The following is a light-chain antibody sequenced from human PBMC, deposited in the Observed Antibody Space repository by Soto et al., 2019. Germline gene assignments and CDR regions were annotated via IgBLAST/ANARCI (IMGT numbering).Light chain of an antibody. V-gene: IGKV3-20*01. J-gene: IGKJ1*01. CDR3: XXXGSLSWT. CDR2: GAS. Sequence: EIVLTQSPGTLSLSPGERATLSCRASQNVDTKYLAWYQFKPGQAPRIIIFGASGRATGIPDRFSGSGSGTDFTLTXXXLXXXDXXXXXXXXXGSLSWTFGQGTRVEIK. CDR1: QNVDTKY.